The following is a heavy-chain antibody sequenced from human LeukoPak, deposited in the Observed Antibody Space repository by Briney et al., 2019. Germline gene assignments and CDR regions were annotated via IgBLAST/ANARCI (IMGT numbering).Heavy chain of an antibody. CDR2: INPNSGGT. Sequence: ASVKVSCKASGYTFTGYYMHWVRQAPRQGLEWMGWINPNSGGTNYAQKFQGRVTMTRDTSISTAYMELSRLRSDDTAVYYCARAAVAGMFHFDYWGQGTLVTVSS. J-gene: IGHJ4*02. V-gene: IGHV1-2*02. D-gene: IGHD6-19*01. CDR1: GYTFTGYY. CDR3: ARAAVAGMFHFDY.